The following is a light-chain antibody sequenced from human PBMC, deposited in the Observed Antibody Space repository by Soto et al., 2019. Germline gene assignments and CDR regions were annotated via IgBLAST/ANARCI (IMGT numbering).Light chain of an antibody. CDR1: QSISSW. CDR2: DAS. Sequence: DIQMTQSPSTLSASVGDRVTITCRASQSISSWLAWYQQKPGKAPNLLIYDASSLESEVPSSFSGSASGTEFTLTIRRLQPDDFATYCCQQYNRYPFTFGPGTKVDIK. V-gene: IGKV1-5*01. CDR3: QQYNRYPFT. J-gene: IGKJ3*01.